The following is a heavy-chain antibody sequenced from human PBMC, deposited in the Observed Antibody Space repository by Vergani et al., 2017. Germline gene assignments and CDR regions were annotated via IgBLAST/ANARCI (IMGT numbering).Heavy chain of an antibody. V-gene: IGHV3-33*01. Sequence: QVQLVESGGGVVQPGRSLRLSCAASGFTFSSYGMHWVRQAPGKGLEWVAVIWYDGSNKYYADSVKGRFTISRDNSKNTLYLQMNSLRAEDTAVYYCARDKGAFYIWGQGTMVTVSS. J-gene: IGHJ3*02. CDR1: GFTFSSYG. CDR2: IWYDGSNK. CDR3: ARDKGAFYI.